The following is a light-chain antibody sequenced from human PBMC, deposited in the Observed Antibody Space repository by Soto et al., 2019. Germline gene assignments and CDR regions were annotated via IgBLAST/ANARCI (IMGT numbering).Light chain of an antibody. V-gene: IGKV2-30*02. Sequence: GVMTQSPLSLPVTLGQPASISCRSSQSLIHSDGDTYLNWFQQRPGQSPRRLIHKVSDRAAGVPARFSGRGSGPDFTLKISRAEAEDVGIYYCLQGRPWPWTFGQGTEVEIK. CDR3: LQGRPWPWT. J-gene: IGKJ1*01. CDR2: KVS. CDR1: QSLIHSDGDTY.